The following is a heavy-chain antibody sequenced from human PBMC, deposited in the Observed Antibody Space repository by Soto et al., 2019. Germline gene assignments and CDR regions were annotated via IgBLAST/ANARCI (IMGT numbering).Heavy chain of an antibody. CDR3: ARMRELRRSYYYYGMDV. CDR2: INHSGST. Sequence: QVQLQQWGAGLLKPSETLSLTCAVYGGSFSGYYWSWIRQPPGKGLEWIGEINHSGSTNYNPSLKSRVTISVDTSKNQFSLKLSSVTAADTAVYYCARMRELRRSYYYYGMDVWGQGTTVTVSS. V-gene: IGHV4-34*01. D-gene: IGHD1-26*01. J-gene: IGHJ6*02. CDR1: GGSFSGYY.